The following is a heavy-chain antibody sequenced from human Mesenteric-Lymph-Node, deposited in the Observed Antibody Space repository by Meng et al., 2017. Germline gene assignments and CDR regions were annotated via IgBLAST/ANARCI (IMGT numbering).Heavy chain of an antibody. Sequence: ASVKVSCKASGYTFTSYDINWVRQAPGQGLEYMGIIRPSGGATSYAQKFQGRVTMTRDTSTSTVYMELSSLRSEDTAVYYCAREPPETYYFDYWGQGALVTVSS. J-gene: IGHJ4*02. D-gene: IGHD1-14*01. CDR3: AREPPETYYFDY. CDR1: GYTFTSYD. CDR2: IRPSGGAT. V-gene: IGHV1-46*01.